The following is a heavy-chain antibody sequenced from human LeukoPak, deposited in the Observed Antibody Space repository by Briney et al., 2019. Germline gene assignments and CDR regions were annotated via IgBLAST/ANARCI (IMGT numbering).Heavy chain of an antibody. Sequence: ASVKVSCKASGYTFTGHYMHWVRQAPGQGLEWMGWMNPNSGGTNYAQKFQGRVTMTRDTSISTAYMELSRLTSDDTAVYYCARDPRIAATGDDNWFDPWGQGTLVTVSS. CDR3: ARDPRIAATGDDNWFDP. V-gene: IGHV1-2*02. D-gene: IGHD6-13*01. J-gene: IGHJ5*02. CDR2: MNPNSGGT. CDR1: GYTFTGHY.